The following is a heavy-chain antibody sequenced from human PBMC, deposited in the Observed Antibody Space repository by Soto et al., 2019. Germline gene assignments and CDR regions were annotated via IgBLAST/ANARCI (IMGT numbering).Heavy chain of an antibody. CDR3: ARAVLPANATSDY. J-gene: IGHJ4*02. CDR2: IXYSGSX. V-gene: IGHV4-59*01. D-gene: IGHD2-2*01. CDR1: RGSINNYY. Sequence: PXXTLSLTCIVSRGSINNYYWSWIRQPPGKGLVWIGYIXYSGSXNYNTYIQSRXXISADKSXXQFYMKLSSVTAAETAVYYCARAVLPANATSDYWGQETLVTVSS.